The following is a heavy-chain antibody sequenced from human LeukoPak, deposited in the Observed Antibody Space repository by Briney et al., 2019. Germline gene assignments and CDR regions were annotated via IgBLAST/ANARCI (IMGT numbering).Heavy chain of an antibody. Sequence: GGSLRLSCAASGFTFSSYAMHWVRQAPGKGLEWVAVISYDGSNKYYADSVKGRFTISRDNSKNTLYLQMNSLRAEDTAVYYCARGIAAASVEIGYWGQGTLVTVSS. CDR2: ISYDGSNK. D-gene: IGHD6-13*01. CDR3: ARGIAAASVEIGY. V-gene: IGHV3-30-3*01. J-gene: IGHJ4*02. CDR1: GFTFSSYA.